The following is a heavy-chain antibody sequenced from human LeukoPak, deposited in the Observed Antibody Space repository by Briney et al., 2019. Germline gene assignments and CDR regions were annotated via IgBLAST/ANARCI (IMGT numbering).Heavy chain of an antibody. CDR1: GFTFSSYG. Sequence: GGSLRLSCAASGFTFSSYGMHWVRQAPGKGLEWVAVISYDGSNKYYADSVKGRFTISRDNSKNTLYLQMNSLRAEDTAVYYCAKDSEDLSNYLGYWGQGTLVTVSS. J-gene: IGHJ4*02. D-gene: IGHD1-26*01. V-gene: IGHV3-30*18. CDR2: ISYDGSNK. CDR3: AKDSEDLSNYLGY.